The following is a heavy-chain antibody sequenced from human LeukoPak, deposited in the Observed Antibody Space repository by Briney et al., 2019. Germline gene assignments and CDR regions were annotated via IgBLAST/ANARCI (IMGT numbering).Heavy chain of an antibody. CDR2: IYSGGST. D-gene: IGHD1-20*01. CDR3: ARDREDNWNDRLSYFDY. Sequence: GGSLRLSCAASGFTVSSNYMSWVRQAPGKGLEWVSVIYSGGSTYYADSVKGRFTISRDNSKNTLYLQMNSLRAEDTAVYYCARDREDNWNDRLSYFDYWGQGTLVTVSS. V-gene: IGHV3-53*01. J-gene: IGHJ4*02. CDR1: GFTVSSNY.